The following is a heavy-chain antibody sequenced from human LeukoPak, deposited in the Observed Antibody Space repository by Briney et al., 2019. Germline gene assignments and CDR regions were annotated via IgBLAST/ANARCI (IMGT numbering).Heavy chain of an antibody. J-gene: IGHJ3*02. CDR3: EKDSARYFDPGSHAFDI. CDR2: ISGSGGST. CDR1: GFTFSSYA. Sequence: GGSLRLSCAASGFTFSSYAMSWVRQAPGKGLEWVSAISGSGGSTYYADSVKGRFTISRDNSKNTLYLQMNSLRAEDTAVYYCEKDSARYFDPGSHAFDIWGQGTMVTVSS. D-gene: IGHD3-9*01. V-gene: IGHV3-23*01.